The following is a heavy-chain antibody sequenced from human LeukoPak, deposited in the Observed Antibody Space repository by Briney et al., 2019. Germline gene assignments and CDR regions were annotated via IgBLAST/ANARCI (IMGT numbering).Heavy chain of an antibody. J-gene: IGHJ6*03. Sequence: GGSLRLSCAASGFTFSSYSMNWVRQAPGKGLEWVSSISSSSSYIYYADSVKGRFTISRDNAKNSPYLQMNSLRAEDTAVYYCARDMVTNTYYYYHYMDVWGKGTTVTVSS. V-gene: IGHV3-21*01. CDR3: ARDMVTNTYYYYHYMDV. CDR1: GFTFSSYS. CDR2: ISSSSSYI. D-gene: IGHD2-21*02.